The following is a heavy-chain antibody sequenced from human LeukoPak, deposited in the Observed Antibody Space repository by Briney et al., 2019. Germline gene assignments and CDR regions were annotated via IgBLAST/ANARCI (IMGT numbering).Heavy chain of an antibody. CDR2: ISYDGSNK. D-gene: IGHD1-7*01. V-gene: IGHV3-30*01. CDR1: GFTFSSYA. CDR3: ARDNWNYYFDY. Sequence: GRSLRLSCAASGFTFSSYAMHWVRQAPGKGLEWVAVISYDGSNKYYADSVKGRFTISRDNSKNTLCLQMNSLRAEDTAVYYCARDNWNYYFDYWGQGTLVTVSS. J-gene: IGHJ4*02.